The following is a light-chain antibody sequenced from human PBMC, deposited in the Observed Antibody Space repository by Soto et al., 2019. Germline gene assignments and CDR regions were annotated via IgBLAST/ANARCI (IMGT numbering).Light chain of an antibody. Sequence: QSALAQPASVSESPGQSITISCTGTSDEFGVSWYQQQPDKAPKLIIYEATKRPIGISNRFSGSASGNTASLTISGLQAEDEADYYCSSYVGSKSLVVFGGGTKLTVL. CDR1: SDEFG. V-gene: IGLV2-23*01. J-gene: IGLJ3*02. CDR3: SSYVGSKSLVV. CDR2: EAT.